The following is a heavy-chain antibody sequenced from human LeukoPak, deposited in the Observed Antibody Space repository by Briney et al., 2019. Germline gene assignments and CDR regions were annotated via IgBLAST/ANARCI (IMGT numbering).Heavy chain of an antibody. CDR2: IYYSGST. V-gene: IGHV4-59*01. Sequence: SETLSLTCTVSGGSISSYYWSWIRKPPGKGLEWIGYIYYSGSTNYNPSLKSRVTISVDTSKNQFSLKLSSVTAADTAVYYCASLNPYDCSGGSCYPGGFDYWGQGTLVTVSS. CDR3: ASLNPYDCSGGSCYPGGFDY. CDR1: GGSISSYY. J-gene: IGHJ4*02. D-gene: IGHD2-15*01.